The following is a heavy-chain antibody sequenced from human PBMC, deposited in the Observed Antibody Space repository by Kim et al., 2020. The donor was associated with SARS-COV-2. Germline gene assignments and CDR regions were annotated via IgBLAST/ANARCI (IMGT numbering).Heavy chain of an antibody. CDR3: KVFGVVIIMDDERIDY. V-gene: IGHV3-7*01. Sequence: GGSLRLSCAASGFTFSSYWMSWVRQAPGKGLEWVANIKQDGSEKYYVDSVKGRFTISRDNAKNSLYLQMNSLRAEDTAVYYCKVFGVVIIMDDERIDYWGQGTLVTVSS. J-gene: IGHJ4*02. CDR2: IKQDGSEK. CDR1: GFTFSSYW. D-gene: IGHD3-3*01.